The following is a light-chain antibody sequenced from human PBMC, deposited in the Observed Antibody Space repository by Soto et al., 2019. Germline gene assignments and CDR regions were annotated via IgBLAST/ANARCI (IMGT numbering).Light chain of an antibody. CDR3: AQIYTAQWT. J-gene: IGKJ1*01. V-gene: IGKV1-39*01. CDR1: ENIKNY. CDR2: GAS. Sequence: DIQVTQSPSSLPASLGDRVTITCRASENIKNYLIWYQQKPGKAPKLLIYGASTLKTGVPSRFSGSGYGTDFTFTLGSLQPDDFATYYCAQIYTAQWTFGQGTRVDLK.